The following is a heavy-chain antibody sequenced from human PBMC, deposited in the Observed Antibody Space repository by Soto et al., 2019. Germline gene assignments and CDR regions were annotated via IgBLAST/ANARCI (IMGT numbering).Heavy chain of an antibody. D-gene: IGHD3-22*01. CDR3: ARLYGYYDSSGYHYYLDY. CDR1: GYTFTNYW. J-gene: IGHJ4*02. V-gene: IGHV5-51*01. Sequence: GESLKISCKGSGYTFTNYWHGRVRQMPGKGLEWMGNIYADNSDSKYSPSFQGQVSTSADKSISTVYLQWSSLKASDTAMYYCARLYGYYDSSGYHYYLDYWGQGTRVTVSS. CDR2: IYADNSDS.